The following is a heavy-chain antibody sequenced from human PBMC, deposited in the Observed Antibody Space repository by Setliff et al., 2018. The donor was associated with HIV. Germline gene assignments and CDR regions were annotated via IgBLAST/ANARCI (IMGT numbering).Heavy chain of an antibody. V-gene: IGHV4-30-4*08. CDR1: GGSISSGEYY. J-gene: IGHJ4*02. CDR3: ARVLPYDSTGFLLYYFDN. Sequence: PSETLSLTCTVSGGSISSGEYYWSWIRQPPGKGLEWLRYISSSGGTDYNPSLNSRVIISIDTSKNQFSLRLSSVTAADTAVYFCARVLPYDSTGFLLYYFDNWGQGTLVTVSS. CDR2: ISSSGGT. D-gene: IGHD3-22*01.